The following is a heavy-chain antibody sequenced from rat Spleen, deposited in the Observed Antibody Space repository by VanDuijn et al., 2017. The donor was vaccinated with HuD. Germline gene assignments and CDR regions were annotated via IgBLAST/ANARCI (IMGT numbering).Heavy chain of an antibody. CDR2: ISYDGSST. Sequence: EVQLVESGGGLVQPGGSLKLSCAVSGFTFNSYDMAWVRQAPKKGLEWVASISYDGSSTYYRDSVKGRFTISRDNAKSTLYLQMDSLRSEDTAPYYCTKMGNYFNHWGQGVMVTVSS. CDR1: GFTFNSYD. D-gene: IGHD1-7*01. CDR3: TKMGNYFNH. V-gene: IGHV5-7*01. J-gene: IGHJ2*01.